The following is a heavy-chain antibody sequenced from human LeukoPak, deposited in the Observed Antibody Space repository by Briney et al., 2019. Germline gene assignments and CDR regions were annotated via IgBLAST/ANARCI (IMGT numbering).Heavy chain of an antibody. J-gene: IGHJ4*02. V-gene: IGHV1-2*02. D-gene: IGHD6-13*01. CDR3: ARVGEQLASRFSDY. Sequence: ASVKVSCKASGYTFTGYYMHWVRQAPGQGLEWMGWINPNSGGTNYAQKLQGRVTMTTDTSTSTAYMELRSLRSDDTAVYYCARVGEQLASRFSDYWGQGTLVTVSS. CDR2: INPNSGGT. CDR1: GYTFTGYY.